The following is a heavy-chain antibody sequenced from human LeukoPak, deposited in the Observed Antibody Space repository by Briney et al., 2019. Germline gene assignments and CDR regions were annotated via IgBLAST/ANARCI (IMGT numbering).Heavy chain of an antibody. Sequence: SETLSLTCAVYGGSFSSYYWSWIRQPPGKGLEWIGEINHSGSTNYNPSLKSRVTISVDTSKNQFSLKLSSVTAADTAVYYCARGTRYCSSTSCYKAKLYYFDYWGQGTLVTVSS. CDR1: GGSFSSYY. V-gene: IGHV4-34*01. J-gene: IGHJ4*02. D-gene: IGHD2-2*02. CDR2: INHSGST. CDR3: ARGTRYCSSTSCYKAKLYYFDY.